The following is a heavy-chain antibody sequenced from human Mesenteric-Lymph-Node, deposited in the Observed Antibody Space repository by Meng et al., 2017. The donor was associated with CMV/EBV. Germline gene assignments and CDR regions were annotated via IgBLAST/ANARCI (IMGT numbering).Heavy chain of an antibody. D-gene: IGHD3-16*02. CDR2: IRYDGIST. J-gene: IGHJ4*02. CDR1: AFTLTTYG. Sequence: GGSLRLSCAASAFTLTTYGVHWVRQAPGKGLEWVAFIRYDGISTYYADPVKGRFTISRDSSKNTLFLQMNSLRVEDTAVYYCASLLSLDYWGQGTLVTVSS. V-gene: IGHV3-30*02. CDR3: ASLLSLDY.